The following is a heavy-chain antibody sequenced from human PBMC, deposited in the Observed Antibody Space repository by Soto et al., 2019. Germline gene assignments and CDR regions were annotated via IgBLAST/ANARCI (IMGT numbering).Heavy chain of an antibody. CDR2: INAHSGGT. V-gene: IGHV1-2*02. CDR3: AKDLTRQLAYWLDP. Sequence: ASVKVSCKASGFSFTGYYIHWLRQAPGQGLEWMGWINAHSGGTEYAQKFQGRVTLTRDTSISTAYMTLSSLRSDDTAIYYCAKDLTRQLAYWLDPWGQGTQVTVSS. J-gene: IGHJ5*02. D-gene: IGHD6-6*01. CDR1: GFSFTGYY.